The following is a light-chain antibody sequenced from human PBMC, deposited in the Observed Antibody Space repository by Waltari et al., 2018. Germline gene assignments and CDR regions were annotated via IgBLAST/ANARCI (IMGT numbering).Light chain of an antibody. J-gene: IGLJ2*01. CDR3: QSTDTSDSVV. Sequence: SYELTQPPSVSVSPGQTARITCSGDALPKRYAHWYQHKPGPAPVMGIYKDSERPSGIPERFSGSSAGTTVTLTITGVQAEDEADYHCQSTDTSDSVVFGGGTKLTVL. CDR1: ALPKRY. CDR2: KDS. V-gene: IGLV3-25*03.